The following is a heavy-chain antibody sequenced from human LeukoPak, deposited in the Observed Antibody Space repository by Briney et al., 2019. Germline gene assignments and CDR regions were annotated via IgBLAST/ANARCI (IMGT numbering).Heavy chain of an antibody. D-gene: IGHD3-3*01. Sequence: PSETLSLTCTVSGGSLSNYYWSWIRQPGGKGLEWIGRIYSSGSTDFNPSLKSRVAMSQDTSRNHFSLKLSSVTAADTATYYCARHTGVFGSSSGAFDFWGRGTLVTVSS. CDR3: ARHTGVFGSSSGAFDF. CDR2: IYSSGST. J-gene: IGHJ2*01. CDR1: GGSLSNYY. V-gene: IGHV4-4*07.